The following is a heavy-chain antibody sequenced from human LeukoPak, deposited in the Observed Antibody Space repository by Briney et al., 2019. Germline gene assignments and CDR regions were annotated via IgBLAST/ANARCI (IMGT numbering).Heavy chain of an antibody. CDR2: INTNTGNP. D-gene: IGHD3-22*01. V-gene: IGHV7-4-1*02. CDR3: AGGSHYYDSSGALGP. CDR1: GYTFTSYA. Sequence: GASVKVSCKASGYTFTSYAMNWVRQAPGQGLEWMGWINTNTGNPTYAQGFTGRFVFSLDTSVSTAYLQISSLKAEDTAVYYCAGGSHYYDSSGALGPWGQGTLVTVSS. J-gene: IGHJ5*02.